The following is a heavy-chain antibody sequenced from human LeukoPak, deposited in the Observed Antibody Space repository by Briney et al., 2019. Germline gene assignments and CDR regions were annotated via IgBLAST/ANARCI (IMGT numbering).Heavy chain of an antibody. J-gene: IGHJ4*02. CDR3: EVVTTVNLQWRDY. V-gene: IGHV1-8*01. CDR1: GYTFTSYD. CDR2: MNPNGGNT. D-gene: IGHD4-17*01. Sequence: ASVKVSCKASGYTFTSYDINWVRQATGQGLEWMGWMNPNGGNTGYAQKFQGRVTMTRNTSISTAYMELSSLRSEDTAVYYCEVVTTVNLQWRDYWGQGTLVTVSS.